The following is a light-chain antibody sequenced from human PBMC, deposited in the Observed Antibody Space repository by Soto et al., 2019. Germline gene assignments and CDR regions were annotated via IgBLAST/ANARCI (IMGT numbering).Light chain of an antibody. CDR1: QSVSSN. CDR3: QQYNNWPPVT. Sequence: EIVMSQYPATLSVSPGERATLSCRASQSVSSNLAWYQQKPGQAPRLLIYGASTRATGIPARFSGSGSGTEFTLTISSLQSEDFAVYYCQQYNNWPPVTFGQGTRLEIK. CDR2: GAS. J-gene: IGKJ5*01. V-gene: IGKV3-15*01.